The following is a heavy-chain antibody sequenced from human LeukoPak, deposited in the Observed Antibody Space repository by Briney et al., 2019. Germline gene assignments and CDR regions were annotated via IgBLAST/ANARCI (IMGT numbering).Heavy chain of an antibody. CDR3: ARGRDGYPGGY. Sequence: GGSLRLSCAAFGFTFSSNWMSWVRQAPGKGLEWVSSISSTKTYIYYADSVKGRFTISRDNAKNSLYLQMNSLRADDTAMYYCARGRDGYPGGYWGQGTLVTVSS. J-gene: IGHJ4*02. CDR2: ISSTKTYI. CDR1: GFTFSSNW. D-gene: IGHD5-24*01. V-gene: IGHV3-21*01.